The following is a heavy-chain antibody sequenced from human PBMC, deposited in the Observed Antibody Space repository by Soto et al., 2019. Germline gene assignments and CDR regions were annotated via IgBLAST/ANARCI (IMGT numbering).Heavy chain of an antibody. J-gene: IGHJ4*02. CDR2: INSYGGST. Sequence: EVQLLESGGGLVQTGGSLRLACAASGFTFSKNAMNWVRQAPGKGLEWVSGINSYGGSTYYVDSVKGRFTISRDNSKNPRYLQMNSLRGEDTAVYYCAKEPGVVPGGHFDSWGQGTLVTVSS. V-gene: IGHV3-23*01. CDR3: AKEPGVVPGGHFDS. D-gene: IGHD3-16*01. CDR1: GFTFSKNA.